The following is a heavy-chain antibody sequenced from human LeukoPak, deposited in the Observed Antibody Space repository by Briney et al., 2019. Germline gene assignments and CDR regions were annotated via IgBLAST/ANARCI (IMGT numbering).Heavy chain of an antibody. CDR1: GFTFSSYS. V-gene: IGHV3-20*04. Sequence: GGSLRLSCAASGFTFSSYSMNWVRQAPGKGLEWVSGINWNGGSTGYADSVKGRFTISRDNAKNSLYLQMNSLRAEDTALYYCAREAVVVVAATPEEYDAFDIWGQGTMVTVSS. J-gene: IGHJ3*02. CDR3: AREAVVVVAATPEEYDAFDI. CDR2: INWNGGST. D-gene: IGHD2-15*01.